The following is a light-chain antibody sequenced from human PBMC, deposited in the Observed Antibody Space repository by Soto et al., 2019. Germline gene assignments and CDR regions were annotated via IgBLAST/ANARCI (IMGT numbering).Light chain of an antibody. V-gene: IGKV3-20*01. CDR3: QQYGLSLSIT. J-gene: IGKJ5*01. CDR1: QSVSSNY. Sequence: EIVLTQSPGTLSLSPGERATLSCRASQSVSSNYLAWYQQKPGQAPRLLIYGASSRATGIPDRFSGSGSGTDFSLTISRLEPEDFAVYYCQQYGLSLSITFGQGTRLEIK. CDR2: GAS.